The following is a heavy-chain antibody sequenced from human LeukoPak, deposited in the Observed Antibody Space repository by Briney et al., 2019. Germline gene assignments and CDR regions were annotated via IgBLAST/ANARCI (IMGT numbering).Heavy chain of an antibody. V-gene: IGHV4-34*01. CDR3: ARDLVKYYYDSTGAFDI. Sequence: SDTLSLTCAVYGGSFSGFYWSWIPHVPGKGLEWIGEINYTGSTSYNPSLKSRVTISVDTSKNQFSLKLSSVTAADTAVYYCARDLVKYYYDSTGAFDIWGQGTMVTVSS. CDR2: INYTGST. J-gene: IGHJ3*02. D-gene: IGHD3-22*01. CDR1: GGSFSGFY.